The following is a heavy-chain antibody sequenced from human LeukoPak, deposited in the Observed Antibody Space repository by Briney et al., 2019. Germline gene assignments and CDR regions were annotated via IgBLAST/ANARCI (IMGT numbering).Heavy chain of an antibody. Sequence: SVKVSCKASGFTFTSSAVQWVRQARGQRLEWIGWIVVGSGNTNYAQKFQERVTITRDMSTSTAYMELSSLRAEDTAVYYCARDGQLVLSGAFDIWGQGTMVTVSS. CDR1: GFTFTSSA. V-gene: IGHV1-58*01. J-gene: IGHJ3*02. CDR3: ARDGQLVLSGAFDI. CDR2: IVVGSGNT. D-gene: IGHD6-6*01.